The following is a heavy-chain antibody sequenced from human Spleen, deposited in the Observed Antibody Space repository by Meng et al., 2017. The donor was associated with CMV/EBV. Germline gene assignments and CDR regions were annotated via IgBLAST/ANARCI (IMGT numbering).Heavy chain of an antibody. Sequence: ASVKVSCKTSGYTFTNYGISWVRQAPGQGLEWMGWISAYNGNTNYAQKLQGRVTMTTDTSTSTAYMELRSLRSDDTAVYYCARVAVTVMTTGPHVEYYYDVDVWGQGTAVTVSS. V-gene: IGHV1-18*01. D-gene: IGHD6-19*01. CDR1: GYTFTNYG. CDR3: ARVAVTVMTTGPHVEYYYDVDV. CDR2: ISAYNGNT. J-gene: IGHJ6*02.